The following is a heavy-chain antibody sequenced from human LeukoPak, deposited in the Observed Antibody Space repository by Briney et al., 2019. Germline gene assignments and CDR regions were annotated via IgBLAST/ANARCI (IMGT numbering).Heavy chain of an antibody. J-gene: IGHJ2*01. V-gene: IGHV4-59*01. D-gene: IGHD2-15*01. CDR3: ARGVGSGSHYGSSHWHLDL. CDR2: ISYSGST. Sequence: SETLSLTCTVSGGSISSYFWNWVRQPPGKGLEWIGYISYSGSTTYNSSFNSRVTISLDTSKKQLSLTLSFVTAADTAVYFCARGVGSGSHYGSSHWHLDLWGRGTLVTVSS. CDR1: GGSISSYF.